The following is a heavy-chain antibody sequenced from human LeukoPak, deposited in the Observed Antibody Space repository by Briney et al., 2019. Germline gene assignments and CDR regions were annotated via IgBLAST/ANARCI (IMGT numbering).Heavy chain of an antibody. Sequence: PSETLSLTCTVSGGSISSSSYYWGWIRQPPGKGLEWIGSIYYSGSTYYNPSLKSRVTISVDTSKNQFSLKLSSVTAADTAVYYCARWGDVGGWFDPWGQGTLVTVSS. CDR1: GGSISSSSYY. V-gene: IGHV4-39*01. D-gene: IGHD2-21*02. J-gene: IGHJ5*02. CDR3: ARWGDVGGWFDP. CDR2: IYYSGST.